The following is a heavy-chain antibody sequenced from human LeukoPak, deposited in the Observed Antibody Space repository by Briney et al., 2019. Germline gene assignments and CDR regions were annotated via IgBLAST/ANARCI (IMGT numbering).Heavy chain of an antibody. CDR3: AKGGIVAVVAATLPH. V-gene: IGHV3-23*01. J-gene: IGHJ4*02. D-gene: IGHD2-15*01. CDR1: GFTFSSYA. Sequence: GGSLRLSCAASGFTFSSYAMSWVRQAPGKGLEWVSAISGSGGSTYYADSVKGRFTISRDNSKNTLYLQMNSLRAEDTAVYYCAKGGIVAVVAATLPHWGQGTLVTVSS. CDR2: ISGSGGST.